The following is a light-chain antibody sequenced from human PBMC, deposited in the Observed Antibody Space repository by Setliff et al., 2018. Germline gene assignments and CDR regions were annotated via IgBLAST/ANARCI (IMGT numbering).Light chain of an antibody. CDR1: SRDVGYYNL. CDR3: CSYAGGSAFA. V-gene: IGLV2-23*02. J-gene: IGLJ1*01. Sequence: QSALAQPASVSGSPGQSITTSCTGTSRDVGYYNLVSWYQQHPGKAPKVILYDFKTRPSGVSDRFSGSKSGNTASLTISGLQAEDEADYYCCSYAGGSAFAFGTGTKVTV. CDR2: DFK.